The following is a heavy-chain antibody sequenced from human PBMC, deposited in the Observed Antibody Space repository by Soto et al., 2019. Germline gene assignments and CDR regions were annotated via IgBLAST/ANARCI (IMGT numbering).Heavy chain of an antibody. CDR1: GFTFSDYT. CDR3: ARAHTMVRGAIYGMDV. V-gene: IGHV3-21*01. Sequence: EVQLVESGGGLVKPGGSMRLSCKASGFTFSDYTMNWVRQAPGKGLEWVSSISSRSSYISYADSVKGRFTISRDNAKKSLYLKLNSLRAEDTAVYYCARAHTMVRGAIYGMDVWGQGTTVTVSS. CDR2: ISSRSSYI. D-gene: IGHD3-10*01. J-gene: IGHJ6*02.